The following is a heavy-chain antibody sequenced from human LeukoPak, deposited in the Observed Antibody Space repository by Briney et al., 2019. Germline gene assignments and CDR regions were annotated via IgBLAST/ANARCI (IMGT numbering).Heavy chain of an antibody. J-gene: IGHJ4*02. D-gene: IGHD6-13*01. CDR3: ARKIGGSSWYYFDY. CDR2: INPNSGGT. Sequence: ASVKVSCKASGYTFTGYYMHWVRQAPGQGLEWMGWINPNSGGTNYAQKFQGRVTMTRDTSTSTVYMELSSLRSEDTAVYYCARKIGGSSWYYFDYWGQGTLVTVSS. V-gene: IGHV1-2*02. CDR1: GYTFTGYY.